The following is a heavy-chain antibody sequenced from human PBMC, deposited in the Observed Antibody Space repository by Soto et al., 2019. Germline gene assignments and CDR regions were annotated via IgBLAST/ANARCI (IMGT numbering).Heavy chain of an antibody. CDR3: GRDMQLSRLYS. CDR1: GLAFRSYG. D-gene: IGHD6-19*01. Sequence: EVQLVESGGGLVQPGESLRLSCAASGLAFRSYGMHWVRQAPGKGLVWVARINTDGSVALYVDSVKSRFTISSDNAKNTLNLHMNSLRAEDNAVYYFGRDMQLSRLYSWGQGTLVTVSS. V-gene: IGHV3-74*03. J-gene: IGHJ4*02. CDR2: INTDGSVA.